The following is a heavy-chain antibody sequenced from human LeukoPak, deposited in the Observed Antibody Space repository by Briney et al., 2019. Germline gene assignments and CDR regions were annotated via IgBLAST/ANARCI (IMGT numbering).Heavy chain of an antibody. J-gene: IGHJ4*02. Sequence: GGSLRLSCAASGFYFGDFTMYWVRQFPGKSLEWVALISFDATTIHYAESVKGRFTISRDNAKNSLYLQMNSLRAEDTAVYYCARSEGIAVADSDYWGQGTLVTVSS. D-gene: IGHD6-19*01. CDR3: ARSEGIAVADSDY. CDR1: GFYFGDFT. CDR2: ISFDATTI. V-gene: IGHV3-43*01.